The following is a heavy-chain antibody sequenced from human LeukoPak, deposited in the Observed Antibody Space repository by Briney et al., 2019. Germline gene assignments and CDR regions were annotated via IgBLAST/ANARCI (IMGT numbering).Heavy chain of an antibody. D-gene: IGHD2-21*02. CDR2: IRSKANSYAT. V-gene: IGHV3-73*01. Sequence: GGSLKLSCAASGFTFSGSAMHWVRQASGKGLEWVGRIRSKANSYATAYAASVEGRFTISRDDSKNTAYLQMNSLKTEDTAVYYCTRDCGGDCYDNYWGQGTLVTVSS. J-gene: IGHJ4*02. CDR1: GFTFSGSA. CDR3: TRDCGGDCYDNY.